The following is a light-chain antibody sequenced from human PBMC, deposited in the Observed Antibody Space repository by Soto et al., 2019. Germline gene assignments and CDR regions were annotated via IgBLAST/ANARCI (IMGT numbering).Light chain of an antibody. CDR2: GSF. J-gene: IGKJ4*01. CDR1: QSVYSN. CDR3: QQFNQWPLT. V-gene: IGKV3-15*01. Sequence: EIVMTQSPATLSVSPGERVTLSCRASQSVYSNLAWYQQKPGQAPRLLIHGSFTRATGIPARFSGSRSGTEFTLTISSLQSEDFAVYYCQQFNQWPLTFGGGTKVEIK.